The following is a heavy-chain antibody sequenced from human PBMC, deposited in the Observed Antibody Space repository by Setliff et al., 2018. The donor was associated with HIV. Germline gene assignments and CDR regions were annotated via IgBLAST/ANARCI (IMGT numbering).Heavy chain of an antibody. CDR3: TSAFADNAYWYFDY. J-gene: IGHJ4*02. Sequence: GSLRLSCTVSGFTFGDYTMSWVRQAPGKGLEWVGFIRSKTYGGTTEYAASVKGRFTISRDDSKSIAYLQMNSLKTEDTAVYYCTSAFADNAYWYFDYWGQGTLVTVSS. V-gene: IGHV3-49*04. CDR2: IRSKTYGGTT. D-gene: IGHD2-8*02. CDR1: GFTFGDYT.